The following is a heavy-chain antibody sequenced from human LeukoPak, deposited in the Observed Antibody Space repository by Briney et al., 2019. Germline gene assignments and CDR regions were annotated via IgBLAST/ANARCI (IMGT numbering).Heavy chain of an antibody. V-gene: IGHV3-21*01. CDR2: ISSSSSYA. Sequence: GGSLRLSCAASGFTFSSYSMNWVRQAPGKGLEWVSSISSSSSYAYYADSVKGRFTISRDNAKNSLYLQMNSLRAEDTAVYYCARDRGFGELFFDYWGQGTLVTVSS. D-gene: IGHD3-10*01. CDR3: ARDRGFGELFFDY. J-gene: IGHJ4*02. CDR1: GFTFSSYS.